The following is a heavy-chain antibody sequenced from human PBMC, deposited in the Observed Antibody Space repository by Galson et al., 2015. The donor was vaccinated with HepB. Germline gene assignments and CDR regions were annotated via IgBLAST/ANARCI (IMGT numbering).Heavy chain of an antibody. J-gene: IGHJ6*02. D-gene: IGHD5/OR15-5a*01. CDR1: GFTFSTHA. CDR2: ISGGGGDK. Sequence: FLSLSTAASGFTFSTHAMSWVRQAPGKGLEWVSAISGGGGDKYYAASVRGRFTISRDKYKNTLYLHMHSLRAEDTAVYYCARNGSVPYYYYGMDVWGQGTTVTVSS. V-gene: IGHV3-23*01. CDR3: ARNGSVPYYYYGMDV.